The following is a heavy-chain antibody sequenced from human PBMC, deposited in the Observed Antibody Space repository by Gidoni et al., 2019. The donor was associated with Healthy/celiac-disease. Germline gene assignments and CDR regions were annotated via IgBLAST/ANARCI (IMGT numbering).Heavy chain of an antibody. CDR3: AHTQAAMTFDY. CDR2: IYWDDDK. D-gene: IGHD6-25*01. V-gene: IGHV2-5*02. Sequence: QITLKESGPTLVKPTQTLTLTCTFSGFSLSTRGVGVGWIRQPPGTALEWLALIYWDDDKRYSPSLKSRLTITKDTSKNQVVLTMTNMDPVDTATYYCAHTQAAMTFDYWGQGTLVTVSS. J-gene: IGHJ4*02. CDR1: GFSLSTRGVG.